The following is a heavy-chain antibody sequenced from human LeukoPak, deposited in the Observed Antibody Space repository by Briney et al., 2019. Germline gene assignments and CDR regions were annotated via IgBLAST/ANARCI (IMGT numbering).Heavy chain of an antibody. CDR2: INPNSGGT. V-gene: IGHV1-2*02. J-gene: IGHJ5*02. D-gene: IGHD6-13*01. CDR3: ARQYSSRWSNLFDP. CDR1: GYTFTGSY. Sequence: GASVKVSCQASGYTFTGSYMHWVRQAPGQGLEWMGWINPNSGGTNYAQKFQGRVTMTRDTSISTAYMELSSLRSDDTAVYYCARQYSSRWSNLFDPWGQGTLVTVSS.